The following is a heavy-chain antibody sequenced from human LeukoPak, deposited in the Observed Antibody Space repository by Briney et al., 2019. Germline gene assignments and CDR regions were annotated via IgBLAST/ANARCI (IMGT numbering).Heavy chain of an antibody. CDR3: AKDPLGFCTRATCRYLDS. J-gene: IGHJ4*02. D-gene: IGHD2-8*01. CDR2: IWYDGSNR. CDR1: GFTFSNYG. Sequence: GGSLRLSCAASGFTFSNYGMHWVRQAPGKGLEWVAFIWYDGSNRYYAGSVKGRFTISRDNSENTLFLQMSSLRTEDTAVYYCAKDPLGFCTRATCRYLDSWGQGTLVTVSS. V-gene: IGHV3-30*02.